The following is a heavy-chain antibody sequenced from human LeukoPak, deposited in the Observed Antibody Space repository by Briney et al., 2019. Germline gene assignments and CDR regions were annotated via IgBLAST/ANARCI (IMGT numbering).Heavy chain of an antibody. CDR2: IHYSGST. V-gene: IGHV4-59*08. D-gene: IGHD2-2*01. CDR3: ARRLGGTSTGFDY. J-gene: IGHJ4*02. CDR1: GDSISNYY. Sequence: SETLSLTCTVSGDSISNYYWSWIRQPPGKGLEWIGSIHYSGSTTYNPSLKSRVTISVDTSKNQFSLKLSSVTAADTAVYYCARRLGGTSTGFDYWGQGTLVTVSS.